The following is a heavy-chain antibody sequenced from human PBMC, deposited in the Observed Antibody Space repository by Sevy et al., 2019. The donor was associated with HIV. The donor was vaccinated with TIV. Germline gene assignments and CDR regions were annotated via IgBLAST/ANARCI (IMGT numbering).Heavy chain of an antibody. J-gene: IGHJ4*02. CDR2: IQYDGSNK. Sequence: GGSLRLSCAASGFSLSSYGMHWVRQAPGKGLEWMSYIQYDGSNKDYADSVKGRFTISRDNSKNTLYLQMNSLRVEDTAVFYCVKEGGGEGGDHWGQGTLVTVSS. CDR3: VKEGGGEGGDH. D-gene: IGHD2-21*01. V-gene: IGHV3-30*02. CDR1: GFSLSSYG.